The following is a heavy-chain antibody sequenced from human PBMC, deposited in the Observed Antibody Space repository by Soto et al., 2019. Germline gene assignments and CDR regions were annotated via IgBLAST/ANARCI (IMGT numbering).Heavy chain of an antibody. V-gene: IGHV1-2*02. J-gene: IGHJ4*02. CDR1: GYTFTGYY. Sequence: ASVKVSCKASGYTFTGYYMHWVRQAPGQGLEWMGWINPNNGGTNYAQKFQGRVTMTRDTSISTAYMEVSRLRSDDTAVYYCARGRNFYGSGEVDYWGQGTLVTVSS. D-gene: IGHD3-10*01. CDR3: ARGRNFYGSGEVDY. CDR2: INPNNGGT.